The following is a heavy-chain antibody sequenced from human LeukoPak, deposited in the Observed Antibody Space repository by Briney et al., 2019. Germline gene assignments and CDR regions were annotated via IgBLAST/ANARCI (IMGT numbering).Heavy chain of an antibody. D-gene: IGHD6-13*01. Sequence: PSETLSLTCTVSGDSITSGIYYWTWIRQPAGKGLEWIGRIYTSGSTNYNPSLKSRVTMSVDTSKNQFSLKLSSVTAADTAVYYCARAEYSSSWFFDYWGQGTLVTVSS. J-gene: IGHJ4*02. V-gene: IGHV4-61*02. CDR2: IYTSGST. CDR3: ARAEYSSSWFFDY. CDR1: GDSITSGIYY.